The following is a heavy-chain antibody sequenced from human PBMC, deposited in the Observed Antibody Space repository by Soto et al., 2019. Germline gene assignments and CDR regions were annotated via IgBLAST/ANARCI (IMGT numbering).Heavy chain of an antibody. Sequence: QVQLVQSGADVKKPGSSVKVSCKASGATFSSSTFTWVRQAPGQGLEWMGRIIPMFGITNSAQKFQGRLGVTADESTNTVFMDMSSLRSAAPAIYYCATGALTFGGVLNAWGQGTLVTVSS. D-gene: IGHD3-16*01. CDR1: GATFSSST. CDR2: IIPMFGIT. CDR3: ATGALTFGGVLNA. J-gene: IGHJ4*02. V-gene: IGHV1-69*02.